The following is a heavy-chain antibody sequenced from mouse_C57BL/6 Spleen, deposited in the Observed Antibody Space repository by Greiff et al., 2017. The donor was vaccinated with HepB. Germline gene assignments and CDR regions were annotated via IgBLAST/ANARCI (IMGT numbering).Heavy chain of an antibody. CDR3: ARDTHYYGSSYGAMDY. CDR2: ISDGGSYT. CDR1: GFTFSSYA. J-gene: IGHJ4*01. D-gene: IGHD1-1*01. V-gene: IGHV5-4*01. Sequence: EVKLVESGGGLVKPGGSLKLSCAASGFTFSSYAMSWVRQTPEKRLEWVATISDGGSYTYYPDNVKGRFTISRDNAKNNLYLQMSHLKSEDTAMYYCARDTHYYGSSYGAMDYWGQGTSVTVSS.